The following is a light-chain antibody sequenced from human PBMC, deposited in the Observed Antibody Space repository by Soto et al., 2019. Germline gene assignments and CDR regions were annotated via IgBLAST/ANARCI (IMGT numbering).Light chain of an antibody. CDR3: LQHNTYPRT. J-gene: IGKJ1*01. CDR1: QSISSS. V-gene: IGKV1-17*01. Sequence: DIQMTQSPSSLSASVGDRVTITCRASQSISSSFNWYQQKPVKAPKLLIYAASSLQSGVPSRFSGSGSGTEFTLTISSLQPEDFATYYCLQHNTYPRTFGQGTKVDIK. CDR2: AAS.